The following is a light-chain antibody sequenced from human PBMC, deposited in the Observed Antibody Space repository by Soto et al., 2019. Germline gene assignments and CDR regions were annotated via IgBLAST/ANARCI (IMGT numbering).Light chain of an antibody. Sequence: QSVLTQPPSVSGAPGQRVTISCTGSSSNIGSGYDVHWYQQVPGTAPKLLIYANNKRPSGVPDRFSASKSGTSASLAITGLQAEDEADYYCQSYDFSLRTSVIFGGGTKLTVL. CDR1: SSNIGSGYD. CDR3: QSYDFSLRTSVI. CDR2: ANN. V-gene: IGLV1-40*01. J-gene: IGLJ2*01.